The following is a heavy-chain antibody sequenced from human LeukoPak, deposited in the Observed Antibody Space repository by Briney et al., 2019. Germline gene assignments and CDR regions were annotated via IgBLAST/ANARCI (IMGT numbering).Heavy chain of an antibody. D-gene: IGHD6-13*01. CDR2: ISSSSSYI. V-gene: IGHV3-21*01. CDR3: ARTKRVAAAGWLPEREINWFDP. Sequence: PGGSLRLSCAASGFTFSSYSMNWVRQAPGKGLEWVSSISSSSSYIYYADSVKGRFTISRDNAKNSLYLQMNSLRAEDTAVYYCARTKRVAAAGWLPEREINWFDPWGQGTLVTVSS. J-gene: IGHJ5*02. CDR1: GFTFSSYS.